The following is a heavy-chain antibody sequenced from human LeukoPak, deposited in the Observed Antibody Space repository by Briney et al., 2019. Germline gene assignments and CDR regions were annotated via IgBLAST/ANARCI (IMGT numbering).Heavy chain of an antibody. V-gene: IGHV3-23*01. CDR1: GFTFSSYA. CDR2: ISGSGGST. D-gene: IGHD6-13*01. J-gene: IGHJ6*02. CDR3: ARASGIAAAGYYYYGIDV. Sequence: GGSLRLSCAASGFTFSSYAMSWVRQAPGKGLEWVSAISGSGGSTYYADSVKGRFTISRDNSKNTLYLQMNSLRAEDTAVYYCARASGIAAAGYYYYGIDVWGQGTTVTVSS.